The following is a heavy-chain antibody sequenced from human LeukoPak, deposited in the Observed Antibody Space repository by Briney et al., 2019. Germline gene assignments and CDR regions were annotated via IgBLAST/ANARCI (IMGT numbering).Heavy chain of an antibody. CDR3: ARAAREEYSSSSALSWFDP. CDR2: INHSGST. CDR1: GGSFSGHY. J-gene: IGHJ5*02. D-gene: IGHD6-6*01. V-gene: IGHV4-34*01. Sequence: SETLSLTCAVYGGSFSGHYWSWIRQPPGKGLGWIGEINHSGSTNYNPSLKSRVTISVDTSKNQFSLKLSSVTAADTAVYYCARAAREEYSSSSALSWFDPWGQGTLVTVSS.